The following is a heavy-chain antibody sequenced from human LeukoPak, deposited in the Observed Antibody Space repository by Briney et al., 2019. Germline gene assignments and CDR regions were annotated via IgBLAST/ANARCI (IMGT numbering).Heavy chain of an antibody. CDR3: ARAPAVVPAIAIDGFDI. J-gene: IGHJ3*02. D-gene: IGHD2-21*02. V-gene: IGHV4-59*01. CDR2: IYSTGDT. CDR1: GDSFNNYY. Sequence: SETLSLTCTVFGDSFNNYYWGWIRQSPGKGLEWIAYIYSTGDTNYNPSLKSRVAISMDTSKNQFFLNLSFVTAADSAVYYCARAPAVVPAIAIDGFDIWGHGTLVTVSS.